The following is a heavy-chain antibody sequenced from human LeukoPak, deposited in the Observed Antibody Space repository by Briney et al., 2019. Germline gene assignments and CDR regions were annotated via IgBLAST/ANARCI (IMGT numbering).Heavy chain of an antibody. J-gene: IGHJ4*02. CDR1: GGSISSHY. Sequence: SETLSLTCTVSGGSISSHYWSWIRQPPGKGLEWIGYIYYSGSTNYNPSLKSRVTISVDTSKNQFSLKLSSVTAADTAVYYCAGGRTTVVTIYWGQGTLVTASS. CDR3: AGGRTTVVTIY. V-gene: IGHV4-59*11. D-gene: IGHD4-23*01. CDR2: IYYSGST.